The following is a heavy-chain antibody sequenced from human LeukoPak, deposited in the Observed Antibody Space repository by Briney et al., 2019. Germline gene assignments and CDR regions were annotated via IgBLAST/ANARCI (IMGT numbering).Heavy chain of an antibody. CDR2: ISGSGGST. Sequence: GGTLRLSCAASGFTFSSYGMSWVRQAPGKGLEWVSAISGSGGSTYYADSVKGRFTISRDNAKNSLYLQMNSLRAEDTAVYYCARDRPDYYDSSGYYYPDWFDPWGQGTLVTVSS. V-gene: IGHV3-23*01. J-gene: IGHJ5*02. CDR3: ARDRPDYYDSSGYYYPDWFDP. CDR1: GFTFSSYG. D-gene: IGHD3-22*01.